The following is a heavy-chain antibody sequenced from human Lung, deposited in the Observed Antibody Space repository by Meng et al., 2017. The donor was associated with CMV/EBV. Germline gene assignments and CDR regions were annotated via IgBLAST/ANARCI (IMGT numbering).Heavy chain of an antibody. Sequence: GGSLRLXCTASGFAFSTYSMTWVRQVPGKAPEWLSAITSGGSTYYAGSVRGRFTISRDNAENSLYLQMDSLRAEDTAVYYCASLYCGADCYFDNWGQGTLVTVSS. CDR2: ITSGGST. CDR1: GFAFSTYS. D-gene: IGHD2-21*01. CDR3: ASLYCGADCYFDN. V-gene: IGHV3-21*01. J-gene: IGHJ4*02.